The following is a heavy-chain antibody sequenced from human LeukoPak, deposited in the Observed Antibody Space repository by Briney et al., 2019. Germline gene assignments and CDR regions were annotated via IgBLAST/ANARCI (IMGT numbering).Heavy chain of an antibody. CDR2: TNPNSGNT. Sequence: ASVKVSCKASGYTFTSYDINWVRQATGQGLEWMGWTNPNSGNTGYAQKFQGRVTMTRNTSISTAYMELSSLRSEDTAVYYCARGLGRYCSSTSCWENYWGQGTLVTVSS. J-gene: IGHJ4*02. D-gene: IGHD2-2*01. CDR3: ARGLGRYCSSTSCWENY. V-gene: IGHV1-8*01. CDR1: GYTFTSYD.